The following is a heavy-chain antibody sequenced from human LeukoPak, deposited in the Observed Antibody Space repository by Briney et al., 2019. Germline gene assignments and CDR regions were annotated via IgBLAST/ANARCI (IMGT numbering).Heavy chain of an antibody. V-gene: IGHV3-30*04. CDR1: GFTFSSYA. CDR3: ARDAVRSGEMGRVDY. Sequence: GGSLRLSCAASGFTFSSYAMHWVRQAPGKGLEWVAVISYDGSNKYYADSVKGRFTISRDNSKNTLYLQMSSLRPEDTAVFYCARDAVRSGEMGRVDYWGQGTLVTVPS. J-gene: IGHJ4*02. CDR2: ISYDGSNK. D-gene: IGHD5-24*01.